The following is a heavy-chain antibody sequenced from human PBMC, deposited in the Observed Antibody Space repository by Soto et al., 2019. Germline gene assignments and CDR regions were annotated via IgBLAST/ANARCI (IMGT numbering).Heavy chain of an antibody. Sequence: ASETLSLTCAVSGGSISSGGYSWNWIRQPPGKGLEWIGYMYHSGSTYYNPSLKSRVTISIDRSKNQFSLKLSSVTAADTAVYYCAKVQDYWGQGILVTVSS. CDR1: GGSISSGGYS. CDR3: AKVQDY. V-gene: IGHV4-30-2*01. D-gene: IGHD1-1*01. CDR2: MYHSGST. J-gene: IGHJ4*02.